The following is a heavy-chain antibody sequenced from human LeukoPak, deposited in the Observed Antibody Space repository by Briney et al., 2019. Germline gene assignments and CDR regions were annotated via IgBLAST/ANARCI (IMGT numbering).Heavy chain of an antibody. Sequence: GGSLRLSCAASGFTFSSYGMNWVGQAPGKGLEWVSYISTSSSTIYYADSVKGRFTISRDNAKNSLYLQMNSLRDEDTAVYYCARRGCLGSCYSGFDYWGQGTLVTVSS. CDR1: GFTFSSYG. CDR2: ISTSSSTI. V-gene: IGHV3-48*02. CDR3: ARRGCLGSCYSGFDY. J-gene: IGHJ4*02. D-gene: IGHD2-15*01.